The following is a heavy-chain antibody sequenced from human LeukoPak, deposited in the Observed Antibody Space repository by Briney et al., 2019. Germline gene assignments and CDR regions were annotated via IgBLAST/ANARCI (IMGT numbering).Heavy chain of an antibody. CDR1: GFTFSSYA. D-gene: IGHD3-3*01. CDR3: AKVKDLWSGYYN. CDR2: ITTSGGTT. V-gene: IGHV3-23*01. Sequence: GGSLRLSCAASGFTFSSYAMAWVRQAPGKGLEWVSIITTSGGTTYYADSVKGRFTISRDNSKNTLYLQMNSLRAEDTAVYYCAKVKDLWSGYYNWGQGTLVTVSS. J-gene: IGHJ4*02.